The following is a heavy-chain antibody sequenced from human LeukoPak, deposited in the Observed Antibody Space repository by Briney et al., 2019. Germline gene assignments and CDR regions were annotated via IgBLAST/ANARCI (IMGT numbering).Heavy chain of an antibody. J-gene: IGHJ5*02. Sequence: SETLSLTCTVSADSISNFWWNWIRLPAGKGLEWIGRIHTSGGNNYNPSLRSRVTMSLDTSKNQFSLKLSSVTAADTAMYYCARFTYYGSGSSPVRNWFDPWGQGTPVTVSS. CDR3: ARFTYYGSGSSPVRNWFDP. CDR1: ADSISNFW. D-gene: IGHD3-10*01. CDR2: IHTSGGN. V-gene: IGHV4-4*07.